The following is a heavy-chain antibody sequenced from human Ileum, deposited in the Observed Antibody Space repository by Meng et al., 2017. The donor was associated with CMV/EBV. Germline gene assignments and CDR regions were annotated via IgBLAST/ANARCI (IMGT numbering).Heavy chain of an antibody. Sequence: QMHLHESGPGLVKPSDPLSLTFIVSGDSISGYHWTWIRKPAGKGLEWIGRLRTSGTTDHNPSLKSRVTLSIDTSKNQFSLKLNSVTAADTAVYYCGRAGARGVPVDMWGQGTLVTVSS. V-gene: IGHV4-4*07. D-gene: IGHD3-10*01. CDR1: GDSISGYH. CDR3: GRAGARGVPVDM. J-gene: IGHJ4*02. CDR2: LRTSGTT.